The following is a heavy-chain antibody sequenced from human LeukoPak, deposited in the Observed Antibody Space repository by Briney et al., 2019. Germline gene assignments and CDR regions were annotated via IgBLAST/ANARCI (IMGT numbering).Heavy chain of an antibody. V-gene: IGHV3-49*04. Sequence: PGGSLRLSCTASGFTFGDYAMSWVRQAPGKGLEWVGFIRSKAYGGTTEYAASVKGRFTISRDDSKSIAYLQMNSLKTEDTAVYYCTRDLYSGYDYLFDYWGQGTLVTVSS. CDR1: GFTFGDYA. CDR2: IRSKAYGGTT. D-gene: IGHD5-12*01. J-gene: IGHJ4*02. CDR3: TRDLYSGYDYLFDY.